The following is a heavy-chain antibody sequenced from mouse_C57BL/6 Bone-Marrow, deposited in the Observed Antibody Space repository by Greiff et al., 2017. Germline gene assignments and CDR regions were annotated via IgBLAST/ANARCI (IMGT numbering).Heavy chain of an antibody. CDR2: INPCTGGT. Sequence: EVQVVESGPELVKPGASVKLSCKASGYSFTGYYMNWVKQSPVKSLEWIGAINPCTGGTTYTQKFKAQATLTVDKSSSPAYMQLKSLTSEDSAGYYCARYARHDGYCYCDYWGQGTSLTVS. CDR1: GYSFTGYY. J-gene: IGHJ2*03. V-gene: IGHV1-42*01. CDR3: ARYARHDGYCYCDY. D-gene: IGHD2-3*01.